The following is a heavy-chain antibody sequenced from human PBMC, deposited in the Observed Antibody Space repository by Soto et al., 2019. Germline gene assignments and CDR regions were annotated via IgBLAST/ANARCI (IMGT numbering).Heavy chain of an antibody. CDR2: IGTAGDP. CDR3: ARALSGYYGMDV. J-gene: IGHJ6*02. V-gene: IGHV3-13*05. D-gene: IGHD3-16*02. CDR1: GFTFSSYD. Sequence: SLRLSCAASGFTFSSYDMYWVRQATGKGLEWVSVIGTAGDPYYLGSVKGRFTISRENAKNSLYLQMNSLRAGDTAVYYCARALSGYYGMDVWGQGTTVTVSS.